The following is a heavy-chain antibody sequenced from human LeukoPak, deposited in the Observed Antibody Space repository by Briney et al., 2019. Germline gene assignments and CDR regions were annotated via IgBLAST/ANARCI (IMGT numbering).Heavy chain of an antibody. Sequence: GGSLRLSCAASGFTFSDYYMTWIRQAPGKGLEWVSYISSSGSTIYYADSVEGRFTISRDNAKNSLYLQMNSLRAEDTAVYYCAISTLYRNAFDIWGQGTMVTVSS. CDR2: ISSSGSTI. V-gene: IGHV3-11*01. D-gene: IGHD3-16*01. CDR3: AISTLYRNAFDI. CDR1: GFTFSDYY. J-gene: IGHJ3*02.